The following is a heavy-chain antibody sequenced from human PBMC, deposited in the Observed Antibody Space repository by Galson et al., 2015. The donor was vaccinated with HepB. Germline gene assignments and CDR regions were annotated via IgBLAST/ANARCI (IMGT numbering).Heavy chain of an antibody. D-gene: IGHD2-15*01. CDR2: IDWDDDK. J-gene: IGHJ6*03. Sequence: PALVKPTQTLTLTCTFSGFSLSTSGMSVSWIRQPPGKALEWLALIDWDDDKFYSTSLKTRLTISKDTSKNQVVLTMTNMDPVDTATYYCARIREDVVVVAAAYNYYYYMDVWGKGTTVTVSS. V-gene: IGHV2-70*01. CDR1: GFSLSTSGMS. CDR3: ARIREDVVVVAAAYNYYYYMDV.